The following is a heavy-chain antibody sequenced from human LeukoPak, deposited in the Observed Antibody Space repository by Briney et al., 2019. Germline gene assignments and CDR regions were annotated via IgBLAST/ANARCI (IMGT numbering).Heavy chain of an antibody. Sequence: SETLSLTCAVYGGSVSGYYWSWIRQPPGKGLEWMGEINHSGSTNYNPSLKSRVTISVVTSKNQFSLKLSSVTAADTAVYYCARVSVSAAAGTYYYYYGMDVWGQGTTVTVSS. V-gene: IGHV4-34*01. CDR3: ARVSVSAAAGTYYYYYGMDV. CDR2: INHSGST. CDR1: GGSVSGYY. J-gene: IGHJ6*02. D-gene: IGHD6-13*01.